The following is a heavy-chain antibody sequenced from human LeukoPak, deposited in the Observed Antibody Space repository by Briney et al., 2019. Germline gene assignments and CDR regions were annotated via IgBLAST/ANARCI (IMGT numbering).Heavy chain of an antibody. J-gene: IGHJ6*02. D-gene: IGHD6-19*01. V-gene: IGHV6-1*01. CDR1: GDSVSSNSAA. CDR2: TYYRSKWYN. CDR3: ARGARQWLVPFYYYYGMDV. Sequence: SQTLSLTCAISGDSVSSNSAAWNWIRQSPSRGLEWLGRTYYRSKWYNDYAVSVKSRITINPDTSKNQFSLQLNSVTPEDTAVYYCARGARQWLVPFYYYYGMDVWGQGTTVTVSS.